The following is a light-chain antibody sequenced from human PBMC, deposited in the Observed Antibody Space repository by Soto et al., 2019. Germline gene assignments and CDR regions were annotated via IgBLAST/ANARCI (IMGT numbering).Light chain of an antibody. Sequence: EIVLTQSPGTLSLSPGERATLSCRASQSVSSSYLAWYQQKPGQAPRLLLYDASSRATGIPDRFSGSGSGTDFTLTIRRLEPEDFAVYYCQQYGSSLSITFGQGTRLEIK. J-gene: IGKJ5*01. CDR1: QSVSSSY. CDR3: QQYGSSLSIT. V-gene: IGKV3-20*01. CDR2: DAS.